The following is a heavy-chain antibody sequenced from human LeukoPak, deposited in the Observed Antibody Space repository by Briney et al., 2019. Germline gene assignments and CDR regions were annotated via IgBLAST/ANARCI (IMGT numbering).Heavy chain of an antibody. V-gene: IGHV3-48*04. CDR3: VRSGWSYYFDS. Sequence: GGSLRLSCAASGFTFSSYAMSWVRQAPGKGLEWVSNISPSGSNSIIYYSDSVKGRFTISRDNAKNSLYLQTNSLRAEDTAVYYCVRSGWSYYFDSWGQGTLVTVSS. CDR2: ISPSGSNSII. CDR1: GFTFSSYA. J-gene: IGHJ4*02. D-gene: IGHD1-26*01.